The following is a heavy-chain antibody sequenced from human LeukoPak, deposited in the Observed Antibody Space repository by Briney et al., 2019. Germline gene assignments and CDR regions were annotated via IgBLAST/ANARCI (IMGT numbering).Heavy chain of an antibody. CDR2: ISAYNGNT. CDR3: ARQITMIEEGAFDI. V-gene: IGHV1-18*01. Sequence: VASVKVSCKASGYTFTSYGISWVRQAPGQGLEWMGWISAYNGNTNYAQKLQGRVTMTTDTSTSTAYMELRSLRSDDTAVYYCARQITMIEEGAFDIWGQGTMVTVSS. CDR1: GYTFTSYG. D-gene: IGHD3-22*01. J-gene: IGHJ3*02.